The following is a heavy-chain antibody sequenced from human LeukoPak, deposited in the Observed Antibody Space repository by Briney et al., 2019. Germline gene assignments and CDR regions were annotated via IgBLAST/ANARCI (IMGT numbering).Heavy chain of an antibody. CDR3: AQNWYSCAWYMVY. J-gene: IGHJ4*02. CDR1: LYTLTELS. D-gene: IGHD6-13*01. CDR2: FDPEDGET. Sequence: GAAVKVSPMHSLYTLTELSMHWVRQAPRERREWVGGFDPEDGETIYAQKLHGRVTRTQDTSTDTAYMELSSLRSEVMAVYSCAQNWYSCAWYMVYWGQGTLVTVSS. V-gene: IGHV1-24*01.